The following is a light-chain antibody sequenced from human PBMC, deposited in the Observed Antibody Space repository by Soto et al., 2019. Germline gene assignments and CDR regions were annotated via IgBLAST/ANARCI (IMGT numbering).Light chain of an antibody. J-gene: IGKJ1*01. V-gene: IGKV3-15*01. CDR2: FAS. CDR3: QQYDKWPRT. CDR1: QSVSTN. Sequence: EIVVAQSPATLSVSPGERAALSCRASQSVSTNLAWYQQKPGQPPRLLIYFASTRATAVPARFTAGGSGTEFTLTISSLQSDDLAVYYCQQYDKWPRTFGQATKVDI.